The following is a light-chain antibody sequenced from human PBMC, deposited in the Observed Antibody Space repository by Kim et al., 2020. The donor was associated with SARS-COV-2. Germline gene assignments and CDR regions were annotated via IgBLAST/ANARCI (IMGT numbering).Light chain of an antibody. J-gene: IGLJ1*01. CDR3: NSRVSSTSPVENV. V-gene: IGLV3-19*01. Sequence: SSELTQDPAVSVALGQTVRITCQGDSLRSHYATWYQQKPGQAPLLVIHGKNNRPSGIPDRFSGSRSGNTASLTITGAQAEDEADYYCNSRVSSTSPVENVFGTGTKVTVL. CDR1: SLRSHY. CDR2: GKN.